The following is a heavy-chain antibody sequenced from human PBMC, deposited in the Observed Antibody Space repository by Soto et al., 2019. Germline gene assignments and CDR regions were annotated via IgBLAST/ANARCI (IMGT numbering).Heavy chain of an antibody. CDR3: AKAYSSGWYGGDWFDP. CDR2: ISYDGSNK. Sequence: QVQLVESGGGVVQPGRSLRLSCAASGFTFSSYGMHWVRQAPGKGLEWVAVISYDGSNKYYADSVKGRFTISRDNSKNTLYLQMNSGRAEATAVYYCAKAYSSGWYGGDWFDPWGQGTLVTVSS. D-gene: IGHD6-19*01. V-gene: IGHV3-30*18. J-gene: IGHJ5*02. CDR1: GFTFSSYG.